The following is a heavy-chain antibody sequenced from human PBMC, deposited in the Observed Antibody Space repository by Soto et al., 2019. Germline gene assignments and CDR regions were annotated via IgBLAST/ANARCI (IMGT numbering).Heavy chain of an antibody. CDR2: IYYSGST. CDR1: GGSISSYY. D-gene: IGHD1-1*01. V-gene: IGHV4-59*01. Sequence: PSETLSLTCTVSGGSISSYYWNWIRQPPGKGLEWIGYIYYSGSTNYNPSLKSRVTISVDTTKNQLSLKLSTVTAADTAVYYCARLRYAGPQRHFDYGGQGTLVTVSS. J-gene: IGHJ4*02. CDR3: ARLRYAGPQRHFDY.